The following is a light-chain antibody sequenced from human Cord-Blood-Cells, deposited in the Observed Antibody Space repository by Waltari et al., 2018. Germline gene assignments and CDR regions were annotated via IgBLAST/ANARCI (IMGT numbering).Light chain of an antibody. CDR3: QQSYSTPPVT. V-gene: IGKV1-39*01. J-gene: IGKJ5*01. Sequence: DIQLTQSPSSLSASLGHRVTITCRASQSISSYLNWYQKKPGKAPKLLIYAASSLQSGVPSRFSGSGSGTDFTHTISSLQPEDFATYYCQQSYSTPPVTFGQGTRLEIK. CDR2: AAS. CDR1: QSISSY.